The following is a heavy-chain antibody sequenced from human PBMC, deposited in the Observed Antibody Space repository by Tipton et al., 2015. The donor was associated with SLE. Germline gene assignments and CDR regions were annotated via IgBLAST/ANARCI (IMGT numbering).Heavy chain of an antibody. J-gene: IGHJ4*02. CDR2: ISSSRSYI. Sequence: GSLRLPCAASGFTFSSYSMNWVRQAPGKGLAWVSSISSSRSYIYYADSVKGRFTISRDNAKNSLYLQMNSLRAEDTAVYYCARDKITSFGVSDYWGQGTL. D-gene: IGHD3-3*01. CDR1: GFTFSSYS. V-gene: IGHV3-21*01. CDR3: ARDKITSFGVSDY.